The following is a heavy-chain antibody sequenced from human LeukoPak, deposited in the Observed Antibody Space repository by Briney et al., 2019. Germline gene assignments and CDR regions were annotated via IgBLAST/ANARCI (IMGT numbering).Heavy chain of an antibody. Sequence: SVKVSCKASGGIFSSYVISWVRQARGQGLEWMGRIIPILGIANYAQKFQGRVTITADKSTSTAYMELSSLRSEDTAVYYCAREGTGVIFPYFDYWGQGTLVTVSS. J-gene: IGHJ4*02. CDR2: IIPILGIA. CDR1: GGIFSSYV. D-gene: IGHD7-27*01. V-gene: IGHV1-69*04. CDR3: AREGTGVIFPYFDY.